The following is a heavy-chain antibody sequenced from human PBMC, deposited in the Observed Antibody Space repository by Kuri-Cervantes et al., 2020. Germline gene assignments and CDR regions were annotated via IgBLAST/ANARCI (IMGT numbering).Heavy chain of an antibody. J-gene: IGHJ4*02. CDR2: MYYSGST. V-gene: IGHV4-61*01. CDR1: GGSISRGSYS. D-gene: IGHD3-10*01. CDR3: ARVVGSGSYYPLY. Sequence: GSLRLSCTVSGGSISRGSYSWSWIRQPPGKGLEWIGYMYYSGSTNYNPSLKSRVTISVDTSKNQFSLKLTSVTTADTAVYYCARVVGSGSYYPLYWGQGTLVTVSS.